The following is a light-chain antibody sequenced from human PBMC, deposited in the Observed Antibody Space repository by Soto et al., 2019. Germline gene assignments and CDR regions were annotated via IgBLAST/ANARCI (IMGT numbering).Light chain of an antibody. J-gene: IGKJ2*01. CDR1: QNIIKY. CDR3: QQTYTNPYT. V-gene: IGKV1-39*01. Sequence: DIQMTQSPSSLSASVGDRVTITCRTSQNIIKYLNWYQQKPGKAPKFLIYGASTLQTGVPSRFSGGGSGTDFTLTISSLQPEDFATYYCQQTYTNPYTFGQGTKLDIK. CDR2: GAS.